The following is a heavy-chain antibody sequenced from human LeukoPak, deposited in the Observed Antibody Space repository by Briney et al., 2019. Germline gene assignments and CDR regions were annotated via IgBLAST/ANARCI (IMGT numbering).Heavy chain of an antibody. CDR1: GFTFSSYA. CDR3: ARETGSAVGSTDFDY. J-gene: IGHJ4*02. V-gene: IGHV3-30-3*01. D-gene: IGHD4-17*01. Sequence: GGSLRLSCAASGFTFSSYAMHWVRQASGKGLEWVAVISYDGSNKYHADSVKGRFTVSRDNSKNTLYLQMNSLRAEDTAVYYCARETGSAVGSTDFDYWGQGTLVTVSS. CDR2: ISYDGSNK.